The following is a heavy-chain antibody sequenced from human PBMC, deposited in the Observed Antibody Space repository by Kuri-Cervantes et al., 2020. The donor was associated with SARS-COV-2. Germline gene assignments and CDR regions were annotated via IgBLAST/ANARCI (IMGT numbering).Heavy chain of an antibody. CDR3: ARSPGGGLWDYGMDV. CDR2: IKQDGSEK. J-gene: IGHJ6*02. V-gene: IGHV3-7*03. D-gene: IGHD1-26*01. Sequence: GESLKISCAASGFTFSSYWMSWVRQAPGKGLEWVANIKQDGSEKYYVDSVKGRFTISRDNAKNSLYLQMNSLRAEDTAVYFCARSPGGGLWDYGMDVWGQGNTVNVSS. CDR1: GFTFSSYW.